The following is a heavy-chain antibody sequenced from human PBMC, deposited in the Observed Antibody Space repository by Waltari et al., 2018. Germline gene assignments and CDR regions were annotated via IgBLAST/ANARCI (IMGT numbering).Heavy chain of an antibody. V-gene: IGHV1-2*02. CDR1: GYSFTDYY. Sequence: QVHLVQSGGEVQKPGASVKVSCKASGYSFTDYYIHWLRQAPGQGLEWMGGINPNGGATNYAQKLQDRVTVTRDTSSSTAYMELSSLTSGDTAVYYCARVPIFDWLVSGFDLWGQGTLVTVSS. CDR3: ARVPIFDWLVSGFDL. CDR2: INPNGGAT. D-gene: IGHD3-9*01. J-gene: IGHJ5*02.